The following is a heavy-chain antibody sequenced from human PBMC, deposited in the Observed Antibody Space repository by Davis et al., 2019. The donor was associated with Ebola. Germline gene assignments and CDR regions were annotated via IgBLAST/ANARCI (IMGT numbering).Heavy chain of an antibody. CDR1: GGSFSGYY. Sequence: SQTLSLTCAVHGGSFSGYYWSWIRQPPGKGLEWIGEINHSGSTNYNPSLKSRVTISVDTTKNQVSLQLSSVTAADTAVYYCARAGSYRPYFFDFWGQGTLVTVSS. J-gene: IGHJ4*02. CDR3: ARAGSYRPYFFDF. V-gene: IGHV4-34*01. D-gene: IGHD3-16*02. CDR2: INHSGST.